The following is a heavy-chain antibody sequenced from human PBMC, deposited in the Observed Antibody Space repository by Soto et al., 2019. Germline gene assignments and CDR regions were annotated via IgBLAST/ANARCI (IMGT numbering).Heavy chain of an antibody. D-gene: IGHD3-22*01. CDR1: GYTVTNYA. J-gene: IGHJ4*02. Sequence: GASVKVSCKASGYTVTNYAMHWVRLAPGQWLEWMGWINVANGNTRYSQNFQDRVTFTRDTSASTVYMELNSLRSEDTAMYYCAHSSGWFALDYWGQGTLVTVSS. CDR3: AHSSGWFALDY. CDR2: INVANGNT. V-gene: IGHV1-3*01.